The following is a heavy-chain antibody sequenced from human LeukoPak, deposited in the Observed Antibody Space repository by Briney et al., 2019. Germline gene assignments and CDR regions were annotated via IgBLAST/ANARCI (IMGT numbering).Heavy chain of an antibody. CDR3: ARGVGNVVPAAMEVGFSYYYYMDV. CDR2: IIPIFGTA. J-gene: IGHJ6*03. CDR1: GYTFTSYG. V-gene: IGHV1-69*13. Sequence: ASVKVSCKASGYTFTSYGISWVRQAPGQGLEWMGGIIPIFGTANYAQKFQGRVTITADESTSTAYMELSSLRSEDTAVYYCARGVGNVVPAAMEVGFSYYYYMDVWGKGTTVTISS. D-gene: IGHD2-2*01.